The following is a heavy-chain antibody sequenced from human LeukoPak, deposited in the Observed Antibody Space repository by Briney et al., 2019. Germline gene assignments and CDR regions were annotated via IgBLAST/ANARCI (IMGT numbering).Heavy chain of an antibody. J-gene: IGHJ4*02. CDR2: TSSSSSYI. V-gene: IGHV3-21*05. CDR3: ARSAEDSSGYYFDY. D-gene: IGHD3-22*01. Sequence: PGGSLRLSCAASGFTFSSYSMNRVRQAPGKGLEWVSYTSSSSSYIYYADSVKGRFTISRDNAKNSLYLQMNSLRAEDTAVYYCARSAEDSSGYYFDYWGQGTLVTVSS. CDR1: GFTFSSYS.